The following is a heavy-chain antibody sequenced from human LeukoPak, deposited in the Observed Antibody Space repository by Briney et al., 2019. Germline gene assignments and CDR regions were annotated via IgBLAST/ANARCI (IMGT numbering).Heavy chain of an antibody. V-gene: IGHV4-59*11. CDR1: GGSISSHY. CDR2: IYYSGST. Sequence: SETLSLTCTVSGGSISSHYWSWIRQPPGKGLEWIGYIYYSGSTNYNPSLKSRVTISVDTSKNQFSLKLSSVTAADTAVYYCARELVAATSLGYYYYYMDVWGKGTTVTVSS. CDR3: ARELVAATSLGYYYYYMDV. J-gene: IGHJ6*03. D-gene: IGHD2-15*01.